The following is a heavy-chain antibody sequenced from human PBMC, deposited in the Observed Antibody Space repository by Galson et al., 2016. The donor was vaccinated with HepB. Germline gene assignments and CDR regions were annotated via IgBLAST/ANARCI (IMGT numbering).Heavy chain of an antibody. Sequence: SLRLSCAASGFTSSNHWMSWVRQAPGKGLEWVAGISQDGGKKDYLESVKGRFTISRDNAKNSLDLQMDNLRAEDTAVYYCARIIRPFAEFDSWGQGTLVTVAS. CDR1: GFTSSNHW. CDR3: ARIIRPFAEFDS. J-gene: IGHJ4*02. V-gene: IGHV3-7*01. CDR2: ISQDGGKK. D-gene: IGHD3-16*01.